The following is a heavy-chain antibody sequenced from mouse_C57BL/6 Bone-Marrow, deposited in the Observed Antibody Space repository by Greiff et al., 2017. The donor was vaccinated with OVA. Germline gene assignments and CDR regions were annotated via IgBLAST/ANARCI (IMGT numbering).Heavy chain of an antibody. CDR2: IDPSDSYT. CDR3: ARIYYYGLDV. D-gene: IGHD1-1*01. Sequence: VQLQQSGAELVMPGASVKLSCKASGYTFTSYWMHWVKQRPGQGLEWIGEIDPSDSYTNYNQKFKGKSTLTVDKSSSTAYMQLSSLTSEDSAVYYCARIYYYGLDVWGTGTTVTVSS. V-gene: IGHV1-69*01. J-gene: IGHJ1*03. CDR1: GYTFTSYW.